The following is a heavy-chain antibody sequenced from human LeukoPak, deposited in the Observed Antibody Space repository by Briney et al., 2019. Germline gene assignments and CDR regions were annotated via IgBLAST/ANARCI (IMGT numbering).Heavy chain of an antibody. D-gene: IGHD4-23*01. CDR1: GVTVSGYW. J-gene: IGHJ4*02. Sequence: GGSLRLSCAAFGVTVSGYWMNWVRQAPGKGLVWVARINSDGSSTSHADSVKGRFTISRDNAKNILYLQMNSLRVDDTAVYYCARDPKYGGLDYWGQGTLVTVSS. CDR2: INSDGSST. V-gene: IGHV3-74*01. CDR3: ARDPKYGGLDY.